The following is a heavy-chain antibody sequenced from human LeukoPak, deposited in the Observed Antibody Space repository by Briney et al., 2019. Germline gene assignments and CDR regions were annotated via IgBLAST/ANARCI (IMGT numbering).Heavy chain of an antibody. J-gene: IGHJ4*02. CDR1: GGTFSNYA. V-gene: IGHV1-69*13. CDR2: IIPIFGTA. D-gene: IGHD3-10*01. Sequence: ASVKVSCKASGGTFSNYAISWVRQAPGQGLEWMGGIIPIFGTANYAQKFQGRVTITADESTSTAYMELSSLRSEDTAVYYCARDEGSGIFDYWGQGTLVTVSS. CDR3: ARDEGSGIFDY.